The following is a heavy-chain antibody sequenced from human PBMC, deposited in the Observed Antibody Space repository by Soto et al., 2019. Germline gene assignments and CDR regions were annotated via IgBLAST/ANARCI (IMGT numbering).Heavy chain of an antibody. CDR1: GFTFSSYS. V-gene: IGHV3-21*01. CDR3: ARETYYYDSSGYRGNAFDI. D-gene: IGHD3-22*01. CDR2: ISSSSSYI. Sequence: EVQLVESGGGLVKPGGSLRLSCAASGFTFSSYSMNWVRQAPGKGLEWVSSISSSSSYIYYADSVKGRFTISRDNAKNSLYLKMNSLRAEDTAVYYCARETYYYDSSGYRGNAFDIWGQGTMVTVSS. J-gene: IGHJ3*02.